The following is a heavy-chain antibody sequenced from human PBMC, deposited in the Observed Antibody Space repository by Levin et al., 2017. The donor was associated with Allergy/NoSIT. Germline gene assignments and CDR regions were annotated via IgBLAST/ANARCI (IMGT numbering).Heavy chain of an antibody. CDR2: IPHSGSA. J-gene: IGHJ6*02. CDR3: ARDECAWFGECYGPDV. D-gene: IGHD3-10*01. V-gene: IGHV4-31*03. CDR1: GASISRGSYY. Sequence: PSETLSLTCTVSGASISRGSYYWTWIRQLPGTGLEWIGFIPHSGSASYNPSLRSRLTLSLDTSKNQFSLKLASVTVADTAVYYCARDECAWFGECYGPDVWGQGTTVIVSS.